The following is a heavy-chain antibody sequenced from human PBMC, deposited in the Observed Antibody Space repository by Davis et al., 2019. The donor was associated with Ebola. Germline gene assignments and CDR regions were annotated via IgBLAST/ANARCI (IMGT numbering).Heavy chain of an antibody. V-gene: IGHV3-74*01. CDR3: ARGHGYTYGSDWFDP. D-gene: IGHD3-10*01. J-gene: IGHJ5*02. CDR1: GFTFSSDW. Sequence: GESLKISCAASGFTFSSDWMHWVRQAPGKGLVWVSRINGDGTITTYADSVKGRFTISRDNPKNTLYLQMNSLRAEDAGVYSCARGHGYTYGSDWFDPWGQGTLVTVSS. CDR2: INGDGTIT.